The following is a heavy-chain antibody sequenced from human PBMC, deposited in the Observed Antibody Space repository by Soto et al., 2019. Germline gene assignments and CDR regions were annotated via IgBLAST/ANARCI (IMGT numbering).Heavy chain of an antibody. V-gene: IGHV1-8*01. J-gene: IGHJ5*02. CDR3: ARGIKYGAYSRWFDP. Sequence: QVQLVQSGAEVKKPGASVKVSCKASGYTFTSYDINWVRQATGQGLEYLGWMNPTSGNTAYVQKFQGRGTMTWDTSITTAYMELSRLRSEDTAVYFCARGIKYGAYSRWFDPWGQGTLVTVSS. CDR1: GYTFTSYD. CDR2: MNPTSGNT. D-gene: IGHD4-17*01.